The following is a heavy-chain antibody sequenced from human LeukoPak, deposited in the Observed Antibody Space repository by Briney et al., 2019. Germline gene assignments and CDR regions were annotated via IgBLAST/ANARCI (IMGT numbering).Heavy chain of an antibody. Sequence: GGSLRLSCEASGFTFSSHWMHWVRQVPGKGLVWVSRINSDGSSTSYADSVKGRFTISRDNAKNTLYLQMNSLRAEDTAVYYCARVGYSGTWDVDYWGQGTLVTVSS. CDR2: INSDGSST. V-gene: IGHV3-74*01. J-gene: IGHJ4*02. CDR3: ARVGYSGTWDVDY. CDR1: GFTFSSHW. D-gene: IGHD6-13*01.